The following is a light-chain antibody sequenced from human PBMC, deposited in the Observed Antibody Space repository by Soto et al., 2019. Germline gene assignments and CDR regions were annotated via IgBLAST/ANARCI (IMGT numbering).Light chain of an antibody. CDR2: EGS. V-gene: IGLV2-14*02. J-gene: IGLJ2*01. CDR3: CSYTTNNNVI. Sequence: QSVLTQPASVSGSPGQSITISCTGTSSDVGSYNLVSWYQQHPGKAPKLMIYEGSKRPSGVSNRFSGSKSGNTASLTISGLQAEDEADYYCCSYTTNNNVIFGGGTKVTVL. CDR1: SSDVGSYNL.